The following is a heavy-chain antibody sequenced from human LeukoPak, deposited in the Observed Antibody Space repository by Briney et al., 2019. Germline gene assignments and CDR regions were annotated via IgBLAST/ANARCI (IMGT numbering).Heavy chain of an antibody. J-gene: IGHJ4*02. CDR1: GFTLSRYW. CDR2: IINDGSRT. CDR3: AKSDGGFDY. V-gene: IGHV3-74*01. Sequence: GGSLRLSRAASGFTLSRYWIHWVRPALGKGVVWVSHIINDGSRTSYADSVKGRFTISRDNAKDTVYLQMNSLRAEDTAVYYCAKSDGGFDYWGQGTLVTVSA. D-gene: IGHD5-24*01.